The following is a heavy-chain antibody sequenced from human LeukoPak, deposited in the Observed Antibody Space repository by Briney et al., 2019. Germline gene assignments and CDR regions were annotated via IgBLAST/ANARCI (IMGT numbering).Heavy chain of an antibody. CDR2: VFYSGTT. J-gene: IGHJ4*02. CDR3: ASNSGSFRRFDY. Sequence: SETLSLTCTVSGGSISSSYWSWIRQPPGRGLEWIGYVFYSGTTNYNPSLKSRVTISVDTSKNQFSLKLSSVTAADTAVYYCASNSGSFRRFDYWGQGTLVTVSS. CDR1: GGSISSSY. V-gene: IGHV4-59*01. D-gene: IGHD1-26*01.